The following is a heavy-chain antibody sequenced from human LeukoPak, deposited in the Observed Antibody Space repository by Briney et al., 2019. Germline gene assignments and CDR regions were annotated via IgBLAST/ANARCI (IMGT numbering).Heavy chain of an antibody. Sequence: GGSLRLSCAASGFTFSSYAMHWVRQAPGKGLEWVAVISYDGSNKYYADSVKGRFTISRDNSKDTLYLQMNSLRSEDTAVYYCARLRVNSGYDPGDYWGQGTLVTVSS. CDR3: ARLRVNSGYDPGDY. CDR1: GFTFSSYA. J-gene: IGHJ4*02. D-gene: IGHD5-12*01. V-gene: IGHV3-30-3*01. CDR2: ISYDGSNK.